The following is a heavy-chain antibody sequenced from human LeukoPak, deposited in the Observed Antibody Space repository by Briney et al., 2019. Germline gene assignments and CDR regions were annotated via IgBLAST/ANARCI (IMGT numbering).Heavy chain of an antibody. D-gene: IGHD7-27*01. V-gene: IGHV3-7*01. Sequence: GGSLRLSCAASGFTFSSYWLSWVRQAPGKGLEWVSNINQDGSEKYYVDSVRGRFTISRDNAKNSLYLQMNNLRAEDTAVYYCARDLGIDVYFDYWGQGTLVTVSS. CDR1: GFTFSSYW. CDR2: INQDGSEK. CDR3: ARDLGIDVYFDY. J-gene: IGHJ4*02.